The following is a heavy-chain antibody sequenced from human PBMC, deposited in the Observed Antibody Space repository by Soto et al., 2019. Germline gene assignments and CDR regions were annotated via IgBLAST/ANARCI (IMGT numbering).Heavy chain of an antibody. CDR2: INHSGST. J-gene: IGHJ4*02. D-gene: IGHD5-12*01. Sequence: DTLSLTCAVYGGSFSGYYWSWIRQPLGKGTEWIGEINHSGSTNYNPSPKSRVTISVDTSKNQFSLELRSVTAAATAVYYCANPLYLIRGSRSSSGYWTQGILVTVSS. CDR3: ANPLYLIRGSRSSSGY. CDR1: GGSFSGYY. V-gene: IGHV4-34*01.